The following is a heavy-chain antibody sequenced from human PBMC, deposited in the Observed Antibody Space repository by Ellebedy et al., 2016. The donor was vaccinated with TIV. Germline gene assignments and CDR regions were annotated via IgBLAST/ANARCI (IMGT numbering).Heavy chain of an antibody. CDR1: GLTFSSYW. J-gene: IGHJ2*01. CDR3: ARGALSWANWYFDL. Sequence: PGGSLRLSCAASGLTFSSYWMHWVRQAPGKGLVWVSRINPDGSITAYADSVRGRFSISRDNAKNTLYLQVNSLEAGDTGVYYCARGALSWANWYFDLWGRGTLVTVSS. V-gene: IGHV3-74*01. CDR2: INPDGSIT. D-gene: IGHD2-15*01.